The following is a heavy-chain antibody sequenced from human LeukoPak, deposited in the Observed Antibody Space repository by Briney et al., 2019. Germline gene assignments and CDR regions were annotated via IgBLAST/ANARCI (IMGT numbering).Heavy chain of an antibody. J-gene: IGHJ3*02. CDR1: GFTFSSYE. D-gene: IGHD2-21*02. CDR2: MSSSGSTI. V-gene: IGHV3-48*03. Sequence: GGSLRLSCAASGFTFSSYEMNWVRQAPGKGLEWVSYMSSSGSTIYYADSVKGRFTISRDNAKNSLYLQMNSLRAEDTAVYYCARTYIVVVTANAFDIWGQGTMVTVSS. CDR3: ARTYIVVVTANAFDI.